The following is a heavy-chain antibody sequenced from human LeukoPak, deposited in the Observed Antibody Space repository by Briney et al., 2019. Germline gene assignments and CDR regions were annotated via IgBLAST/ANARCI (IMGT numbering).Heavy chain of an antibody. CDR1: GFTFSSSA. CDR3: ARGGTIRYPFDY. Sequence: GGSLRLSCVVSGFTFSSSAMSWVRQAPGKGLVWVSRINSDGSSISYADSVKGRFTISRDNAKNTLYLQMNSLRAEDTAVYYCARGGTIRYPFDYWGQETLVTVSS. D-gene: IGHD1-1*01. V-gene: IGHV3-74*01. CDR2: INSDGSSI. J-gene: IGHJ4*02.